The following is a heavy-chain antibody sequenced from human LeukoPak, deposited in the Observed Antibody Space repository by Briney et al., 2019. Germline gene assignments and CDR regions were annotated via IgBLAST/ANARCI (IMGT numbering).Heavy chain of an antibody. V-gene: IGHV1-24*01. CDR1: GYTLTELS. J-gene: IGHJ4*02. Sequence: ASVKVSCKVSGYTLTELSMHWVRQAPGKGLEWMGGFDPEDGETIYAQEFQGRVTMTEDTSTDTAYMELSSLRSEDTAVYYCATTDGYDSSGFWNYWGQGTLVTVSS. CDR3: ATTDGYDSSGFWNY. D-gene: IGHD3-22*01. CDR2: FDPEDGET.